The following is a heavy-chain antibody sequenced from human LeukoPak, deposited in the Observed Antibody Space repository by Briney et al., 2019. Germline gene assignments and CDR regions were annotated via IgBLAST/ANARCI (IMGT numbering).Heavy chain of an antibody. CDR1: RYTFTYFD. CDR2: MNPVSGNA. V-gene: IGHV1-8*01. CDR3: ARAPMGAAALY. Sequence: ASVKVSCKASRYTFTYFDINWVRQAPGQGLEWMGWMNPVSGNAGSAQKFQGRVTLTRDTSISTAYMELSSLRSDDTAFYYCARAPMGAAALYWGQGTLVTVSS. D-gene: IGHD6-13*01. J-gene: IGHJ4*02.